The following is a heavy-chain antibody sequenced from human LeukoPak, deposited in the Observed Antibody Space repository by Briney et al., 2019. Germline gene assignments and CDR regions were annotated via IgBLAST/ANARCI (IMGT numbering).Heavy chain of an antibody. CDR1: GYTFTGYY. V-gene: IGHV1-2*02. J-gene: IGHJ4*02. CDR2: INPNSGGT. D-gene: IGHD6-19*01. CDR3: ARDVTPAPHSSGWLFDY. Sequence: GASVKVSCKASGYTFTGYYMHWVRQAPGQGLEWMGWINPNSGGTNHAQKFQGRVTMTRDTSISTAYMELSRLRSDDTAVYYCARDVTPAPHSSGWLFDYWGQGTLVTVSS.